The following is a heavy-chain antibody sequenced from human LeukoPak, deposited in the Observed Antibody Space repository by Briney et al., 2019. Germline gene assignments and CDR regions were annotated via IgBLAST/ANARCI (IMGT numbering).Heavy chain of an antibody. CDR1: GFTFSGSA. CDR3: TRSIAVEA. CDR2: IRSKANSYAA. Sequence: PGGSLRLSCAASGFTFSGSAMHWVRQASGKGLEWVGRIRSKANSYAAAYAASVKGRFTISRDDSKNTAYLQMNSLKTEDTAVYYCTRSIAVEAWGQGTLVTVSS. V-gene: IGHV3-73*01. J-gene: IGHJ5*02. D-gene: IGHD6-19*01.